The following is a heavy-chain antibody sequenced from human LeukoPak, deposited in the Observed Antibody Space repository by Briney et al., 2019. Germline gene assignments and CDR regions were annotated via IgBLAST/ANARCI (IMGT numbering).Heavy chain of an antibody. J-gene: IGHJ2*01. D-gene: IGHD6-19*01. Sequence: KPSETLSLTCTVSGGSISSSSYYWGWIRQPPGKGLEWIGSIYYSGSTYYNPSLRSRFTISVDTSENHFSLKVRSVTATDTAVYYCARAEVTAGTKYFDLWGRGTLVTVSS. V-gene: IGHV4-39*02. CDR1: GGSISSSSYY. CDR3: ARAEVTAGTKYFDL. CDR2: IYYSGST.